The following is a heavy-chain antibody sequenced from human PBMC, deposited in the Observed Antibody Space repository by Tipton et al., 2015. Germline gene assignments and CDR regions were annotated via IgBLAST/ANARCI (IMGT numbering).Heavy chain of an antibody. D-gene: IGHD3-9*01. CDR1: GGSISSSSYY. CDR3: ARHLVRSDSFDI. V-gene: IGHV4-39*01. Sequence: TLSLTCTVSGGSISSSSYYWGWIRQPPGKGLEWIGSIYYSGNTYYNSSLKSRVTISVDTSKKQFSLNLSSATAADTAVYFCARHLVRSDSFDIWGQGTMVTVSS. CDR2: IYYSGNT. J-gene: IGHJ3*02.